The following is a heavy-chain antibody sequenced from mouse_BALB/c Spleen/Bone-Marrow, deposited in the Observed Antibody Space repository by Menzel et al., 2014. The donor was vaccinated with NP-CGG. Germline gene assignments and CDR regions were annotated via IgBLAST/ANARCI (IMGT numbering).Heavy chain of an antibody. Sequence: LQQSGAELVKPGASVTLSCKTSGYTFTNYWIQWVKQRPGQGLGWIGEIFPGTGTTYYNEKFKGKATLTIDTSSSTAYMQLSSLTSEDSAVYFCARHYYGSSDAMDYWGQGTSVTVSS. D-gene: IGHD1-1*01. CDR3: ARHYYGSSDAMDY. V-gene: IGHV1S132*01. CDR2: IFPGTGTT. J-gene: IGHJ4*01. CDR1: GYTFTNYW.